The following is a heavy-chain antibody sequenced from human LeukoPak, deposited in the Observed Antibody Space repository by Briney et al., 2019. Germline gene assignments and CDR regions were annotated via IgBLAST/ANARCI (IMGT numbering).Heavy chain of an antibody. CDR2: IKRKGDDGTI. CDR1: GLTFSNAW. Sequence: GGSLRLSCAASGLTFSNAWMSWVRQAPGRGLEWVGRIKRKGDDGTIDYAAPVKGRLSISRDDSKNALYLQMNSLKSEDTAVYYCTAGTGRSDFDYWGQGTLVTVSS. D-gene: IGHD3/OR15-3a*01. CDR3: TAGTGRSDFDY. J-gene: IGHJ4*02. V-gene: IGHV3-15*01.